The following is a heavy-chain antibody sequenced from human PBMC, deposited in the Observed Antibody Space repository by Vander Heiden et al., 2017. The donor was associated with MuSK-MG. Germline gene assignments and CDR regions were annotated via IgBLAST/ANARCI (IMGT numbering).Heavy chain of an antibody. CDR1: GYTLTELA. Sequence: QVQLVPSGAEVKKPGASVKVSCKVSGYTLTELAMHWVRQAPGKGLEWMGGFDPEDGETIYAQKFQGRVTMTEDTSTDTAYMELSSLRSEDTAVYYCATVDFEWLRPRTYYFDYWGQGTLVTVSS. CDR3: ATVDFEWLRPRTYYFDY. J-gene: IGHJ4*02. CDR2: FDPEDGET. V-gene: IGHV1-24*01. D-gene: IGHD5-12*01.